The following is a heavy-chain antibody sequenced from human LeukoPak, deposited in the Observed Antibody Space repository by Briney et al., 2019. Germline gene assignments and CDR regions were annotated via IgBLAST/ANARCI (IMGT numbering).Heavy chain of an antibody. CDR2: IHHSGRT. CDR3: ARGRSRVTIFGVALNWLDS. J-gene: IGHJ5*01. V-gene: IGHV4-34*01. CDR1: GGSFSNYD. D-gene: IGHD3-3*01. Sequence: SETLSLTCAVYGGSFSNYDWTWIRQPPGKGLEWIGEIHHSGRTNYIPSLKSRITISADTSKKQFSLRLSSVTAADTAVYYCARGRSRVTIFGVALNWLDSWGQGNLVTVSS.